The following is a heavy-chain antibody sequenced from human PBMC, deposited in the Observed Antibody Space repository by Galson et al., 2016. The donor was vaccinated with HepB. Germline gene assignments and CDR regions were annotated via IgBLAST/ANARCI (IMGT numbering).Heavy chain of an antibody. CDR2: IDPDGGNT. Sequence: SLRLSCAASGFTFSTYWMHWVRQPPGKGLVWVSRIDPDGGNTEYADSVKGRFTISRDKAKNTLYLQMNSLRAEDTAVYYCARDWYSSPGSWGQGTLVTVSS. D-gene: IGHD6-13*01. CDR1: GFTFSTYW. J-gene: IGHJ5*02. V-gene: IGHV3-74*01. CDR3: ARDWYSSPGS.